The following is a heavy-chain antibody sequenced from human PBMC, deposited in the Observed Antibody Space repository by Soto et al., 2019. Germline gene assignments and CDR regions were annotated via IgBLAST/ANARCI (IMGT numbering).Heavy chain of an antibody. V-gene: IGHV3-15*01. Sequence: GGSLRLSCAASGFTFSNAWMSWVRQAPGKGLEWVGRIKSKVDSATTDYAAPVKGRFSISRDDSRNTLYLQMNSLKIEDTAVYYCTTDDPISRNWGQGTLVTVSS. CDR2: IKSKVDSATT. J-gene: IGHJ4*02. CDR3: TTDDPISRN. D-gene: IGHD2-2*01. CDR1: GFTFSNAW.